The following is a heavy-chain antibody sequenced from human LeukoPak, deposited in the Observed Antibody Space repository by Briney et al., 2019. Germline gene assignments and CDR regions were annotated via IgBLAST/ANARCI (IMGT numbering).Heavy chain of an antibody. D-gene: IGHD6-13*01. CDR2: ISAYNGNT. V-gene: IGHV1-18*01. J-gene: IGHJ5*02. Sequence: ASVKVSCKASGYTFTSYGISWVRQAPGQGLEWMGWISAYNGNTNYAQKLQGRVTMTTDTSTSTAYMELRSLRPDDTAVYYCARAAAGTSWFDPWGQGTLVTVSS. CDR3: ARAAAGTSWFDP. CDR1: GYTFTSYG.